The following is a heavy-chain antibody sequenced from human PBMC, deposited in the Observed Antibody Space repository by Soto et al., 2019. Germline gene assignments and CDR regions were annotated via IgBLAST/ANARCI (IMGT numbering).Heavy chain of an antibody. J-gene: IGHJ5*02. V-gene: IGHV1-18*01. CDR2: ISGYNGKT. CDR1: GYSFTSFG. CDR3: ARDNFDYIWGTYLPNWFDP. D-gene: IGHD3-16*02. Sequence: VQLVQSGAEVKKPGASVKVSCKASGYSFTSFGISWVRPAPGQGLEWVGWISGYNGKTNYAQNLQGRVTMTTDTSTTTAYMELRSLRSDDTAVYYCARDNFDYIWGTYLPNWFDPWGQGTLVTVSS.